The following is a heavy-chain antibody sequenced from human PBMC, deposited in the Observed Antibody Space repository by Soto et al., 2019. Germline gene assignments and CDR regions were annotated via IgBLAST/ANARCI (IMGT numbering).Heavy chain of an antibody. Sequence: QVQLEQSGAEVKKPGSSVKVSCKASGGTFSNSAISWVRQAPGQGLEWMGGIMPIFRTPDYAQKFQGRVTITAGESTITAYMELSGLRSEDTAVYYCARDKVRLQLGGNYYYIMDVWGQGTTVTVSS. CDR2: IMPIFRTP. D-gene: IGHD5-12*01. J-gene: IGHJ6*01. V-gene: IGHV1-69*12. CDR1: GGTFSNSA. CDR3: ARDKVRLQLGGNYYYIMDV.